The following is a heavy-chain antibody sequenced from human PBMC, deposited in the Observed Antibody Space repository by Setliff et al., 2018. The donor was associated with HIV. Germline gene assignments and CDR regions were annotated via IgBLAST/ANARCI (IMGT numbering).Heavy chain of an antibody. CDR1: GDSITGSHYY. J-gene: IGHJ4*02. Sequence: PSETLSLTCTVSGDSITGSHYYWGWIRQPPGKGLEWIASIHYSGSTYDSPSVRSRVAIFVDTSKNQFSLRLNSVTATDAAMYYCAREGEAVSAWYPVGWGQGTLVTVSS. CDR3: AREGEAVSAWYPVG. CDR2: IHYSGST. D-gene: IGHD6-19*01. V-gene: IGHV4-39*02.